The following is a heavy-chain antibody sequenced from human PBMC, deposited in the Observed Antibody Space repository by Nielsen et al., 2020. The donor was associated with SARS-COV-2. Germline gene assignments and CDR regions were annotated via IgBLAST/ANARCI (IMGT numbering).Heavy chain of an antibody. CDR1: GFTFSSYS. J-gene: IGHJ4*02. CDR3: ARDARPSIAARDPIDY. V-gene: IGHV3-21*01. Sequence: GESLKISCAASGFTFSSYSMNWVRQAPGKGLEWVSSISSSSSYIYYADSVKGRFTISRDNAKNSLYLQMNSLRAEDTAVYYCARDARPSIAARDPIDYWGQGTLVTVSS. CDR2: ISSSSSYI. D-gene: IGHD6-6*01.